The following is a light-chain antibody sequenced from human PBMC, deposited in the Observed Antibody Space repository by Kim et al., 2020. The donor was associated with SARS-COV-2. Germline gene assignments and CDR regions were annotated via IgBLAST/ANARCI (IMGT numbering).Light chain of an antibody. J-gene: IGKJ1*01. Sequence: DIQMTQSPSTLSASVGDRVTITCRASQSISSRLAWYQQKPGKAPELLIYAASTLERGVPSRFSGTGSGTEFTLTISSLQSDDLATYYCQQYGSYSTFGQVTKVDIK. CDR2: AAS. V-gene: IGKV1-5*01. CDR1: QSISSR. CDR3: QQYGSYST.